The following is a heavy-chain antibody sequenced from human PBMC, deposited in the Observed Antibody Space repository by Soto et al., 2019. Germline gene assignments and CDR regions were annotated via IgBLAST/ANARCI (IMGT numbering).Heavy chain of an antibody. Sequence: QVQLQESGPGLVKPSETLYLICTVSGDSFSGGGYYWTWIRQPQGKGLEWIGYISFTGDTTYNPSLRRRVTIAMHTSKNQFSLKLTSAAAADPALYYCSRGGQYYQSMIWGPGTLVTVSS. J-gene: IGHJ4*02. V-gene: IGHV4-61*08. CDR3: SRGGQYYQSMI. CDR2: ISFTGDT. D-gene: IGHD3-10*01. CDR1: GDSFSGGGYY.